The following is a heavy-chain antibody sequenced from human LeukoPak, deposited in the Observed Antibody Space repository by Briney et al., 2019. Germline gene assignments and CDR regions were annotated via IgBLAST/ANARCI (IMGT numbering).Heavy chain of an antibody. CDR2: ISDTITYT. CDR1: GYIFRRYW. J-gene: IGHJ4*02. Sequence: GGSLRLSCAASGYIFRRYWVSWVRQTPGKGLEWVSYISDTITYTNYADSVKGRFTISRDISKNTLYVQMNSLRAEDTAVYYCAKVVGTSGWYFDYWGQGTLVTVSS. D-gene: IGHD1-1*01. CDR3: AKVVGTSGWYFDY. V-gene: IGHV3-23*01.